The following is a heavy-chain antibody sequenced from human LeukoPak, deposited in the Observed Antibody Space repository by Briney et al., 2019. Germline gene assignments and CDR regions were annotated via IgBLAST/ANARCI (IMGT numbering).Heavy chain of an antibody. CDR3: AKKATDHNWFDP. CDR2: ISWNSGSI. CDR1: GFTFDDYA. V-gene: IGHV3-9*01. J-gene: IGHJ5*02. Sequence: GGSLRPSCAASGFTFDDYAMHWVRQAPGKGLEWVSGISWNSGSIGYADSVKGRFTISRDNAKNSLYLQMNSLRAEDTALYYCAKKATDHNWFDPWGQGTLVTVSS. D-gene: IGHD5-12*01.